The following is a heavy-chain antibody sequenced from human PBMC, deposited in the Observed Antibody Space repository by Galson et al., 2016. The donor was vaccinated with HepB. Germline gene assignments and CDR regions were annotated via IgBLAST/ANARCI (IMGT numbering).Heavy chain of an antibody. CDR3: ARGRRTICNGSICYKDSYYYAMDA. J-gene: IGHJ6*02. CDR2: IDYSGST. Sequence: SETLSLTCIVSGESVINDRYYWTWIRLSPGKGLEWIGCIDYSGSTNYSPSPKSRVTMSLDASENQVSLRLSSVTAADTAIYYCARGRRTICNGSICYKDSYYYAMDAWGQGTTVAVSS. V-gene: IGHV4-61*01. CDR1: GESVINDRYY. D-gene: IGHD2-15*01.